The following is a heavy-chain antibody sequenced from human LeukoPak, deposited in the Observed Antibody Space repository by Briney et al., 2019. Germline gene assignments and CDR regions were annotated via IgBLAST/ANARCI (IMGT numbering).Heavy chain of an antibody. CDR1: GFTFSSYG. J-gene: IGHJ4*02. CDR2: ILNDGDYK. D-gene: IGHD3-22*01. V-gene: IGHV3-30*18. Sequence: GGSLRLSCAASGFTFSSYGMHWVRQAPGKGLEWVAVILNDGDYKYYADSVKGRFTISRDNSKNTLYLQMNSLRAEDTAVYYCAKDLDSRGYSYWGQGTLVTVSS. CDR3: AKDLDSRGYSY.